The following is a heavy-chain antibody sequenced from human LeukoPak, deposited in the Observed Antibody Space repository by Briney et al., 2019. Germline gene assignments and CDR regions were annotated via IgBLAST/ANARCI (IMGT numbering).Heavy chain of an antibody. CDR1: GFTFDRYA. J-gene: IGHJ6*03. V-gene: IGHV3-30*04. CDR3: ARASGTDRNSDFYYMDV. CDR2: ISYDGSKK. Sequence: PGGSLRLSCAGSGFTFDRYAMHWVCQAPGEGLEWLSIISYDGSKKYDADSVKGRFSISRDNSKNTLYLQLNSLRSDDTAVYSCARASGTDRNSDFYYMDVWGKGTTVTVSS. D-gene: IGHD1-1*01.